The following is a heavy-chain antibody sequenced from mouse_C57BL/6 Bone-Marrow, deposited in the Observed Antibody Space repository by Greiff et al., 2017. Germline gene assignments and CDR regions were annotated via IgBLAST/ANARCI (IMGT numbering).Heavy chain of an antibody. V-gene: IGHV5-17*01. Sequence: EVKLVESGGGLVKPGGSLKLSCAASGFTFSDYGMHWVRQAPEKGLEWVAYISSGSSTIYYADPVKGRFTISRDNAKNTLFLQMTSLRSEDTAMYYCAKGGIPFDYWGQGTTLTVSS. J-gene: IGHJ2*01. CDR1: GFTFSDYG. CDR2: ISSGSSTI. CDR3: AKGGIPFDY.